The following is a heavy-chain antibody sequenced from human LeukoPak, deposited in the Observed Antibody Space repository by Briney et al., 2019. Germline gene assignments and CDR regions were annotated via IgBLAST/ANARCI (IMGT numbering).Heavy chain of an antibody. J-gene: IGHJ6*03. CDR3: ARQDIVVVPAARDYYYYYMDV. CDR2: IYPGDSDT. V-gene: IGHV5-51*01. Sequence: GESLKTSCKGSGYSFTSYWIGWVRQMPGKGLEWMGIIYPGDSDTRYSPSFQGQVTISADKSISTAYLQWSSLKASDTAMYYCARQDIVVVPAARDYYYYYMDVWGKGTTVTVSS. CDR1: GYSFTSYW. D-gene: IGHD2-2*01.